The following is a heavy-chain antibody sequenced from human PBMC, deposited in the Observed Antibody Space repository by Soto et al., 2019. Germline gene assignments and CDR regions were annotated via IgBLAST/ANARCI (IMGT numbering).Heavy chain of an antibody. J-gene: IGHJ1*01. Sequence: QVQLVQSGAEVKKPWASVKVSCKASGYIFTSHGISCVRQAPGQGLEWMGRISTYNGNTKYAQKLQGRVTMTTDTSASIADMELRSLRSDDTAVYYCARDNGQWLVSDWGQGTLVTVSS. CDR1: GYIFTSHG. V-gene: IGHV1-18*01. CDR2: ISTYNGNT. D-gene: IGHD6-19*01. CDR3: ARDNGQWLVSD.